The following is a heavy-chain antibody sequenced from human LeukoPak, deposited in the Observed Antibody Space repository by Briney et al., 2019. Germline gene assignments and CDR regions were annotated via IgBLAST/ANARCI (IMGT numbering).Heavy chain of an antibody. CDR2: ISWNSGGI. CDR3: AKDKGVVVVPAAMDY. V-gene: IGHV3-9*01. CDR1: GFTFDDYA. J-gene: IGHJ4*02. Sequence: GGSLRLSCAASGFTFDDYAMHWVRQAPGKGLEWVSGISWNSGGIGYADSVKGRFTISRDNAKNSLYLQMNSLRAEDTALYYCAKDKGVVVVPAAMDYWGQGTLVTVSS. D-gene: IGHD2-2*01.